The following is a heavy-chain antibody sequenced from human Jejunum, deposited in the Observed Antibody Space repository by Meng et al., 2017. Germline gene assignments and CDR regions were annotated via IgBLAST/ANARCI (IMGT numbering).Heavy chain of an antibody. Sequence: ESRPRLVKPSQTLSLPCTVSGDSFNSPDYYWSWIRQPPEKGLEWIGYIYYSGSTYYNPSLKSRVSISGDTSNKQFSLKLTSVTAADTTVYYCARSPYSGSALPFFDYWGQGSLVTVSS. CDR2: IYYSGST. V-gene: IGHV4-30-4*01. D-gene: IGHD1-26*01. CDR1: GDSFNSPDYY. CDR3: ARSPYSGSALPFFDY. J-gene: IGHJ4*02.